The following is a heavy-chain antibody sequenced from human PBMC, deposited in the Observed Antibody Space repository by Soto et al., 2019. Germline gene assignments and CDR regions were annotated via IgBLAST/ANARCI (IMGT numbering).Heavy chain of an antibody. D-gene: IGHD3-16*01. J-gene: IGHJ6*02. V-gene: IGHV1-18*01. Sequence: QVQLVQSGAEVRKPGASVRVSCRTSGYTFITYGISWVRQAPGQGLEWMGRISPYNGDAKYAHNFQGRVTMTTDTSTNTAYMEMTSLRSDDTAVYYCARDLIMRFQWGRVRAPQYSYYGMEVWGQGTTVTVSS. CDR3: ARDLIMRFQWGRVRAPQYSYYGMEV. CDR1: GYTFITYG. CDR2: ISPYNGDA.